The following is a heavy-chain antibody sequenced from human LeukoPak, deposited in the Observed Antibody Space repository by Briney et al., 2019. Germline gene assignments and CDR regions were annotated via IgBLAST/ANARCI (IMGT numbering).Heavy chain of an antibody. D-gene: IGHD5-12*01. CDR1: GFTFSSYN. CDR2: FTAYSGASI. V-gene: IGHV3-21*01. J-gene: IGHJ4*02. Sequence: GGSLRLSCTASGFTFSSYNMNWVRQAPGKGLEWVSSFTAYSGASIYYADSVRGRFTISRDNAKNSLYLQINSLRAEDTAVYYCARGTYSGYDSSFDYWGQGTLDTVSS. CDR3: ARGTYSGYDSSFDY.